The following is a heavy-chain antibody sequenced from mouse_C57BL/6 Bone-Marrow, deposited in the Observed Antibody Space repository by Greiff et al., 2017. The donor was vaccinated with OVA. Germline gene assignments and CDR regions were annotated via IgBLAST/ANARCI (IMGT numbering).Heavy chain of an antibody. Sequence: QVQLKESGAELVRPGTSVKVSCKASGYAFTNYLIEWVKQRPGQGLEWIGVINPGSGGTNYNEKFKGKATLTADTSSRTAYMQLSSLTSEDSAVSFCARWGDYFDYWGQGTTLTVSS. V-gene: IGHV1-54*01. CDR3: ARWGDYFDY. J-gene: IGHJ2*01. CDR2: INPGSGGT. CDR1: GYAFTNYL.